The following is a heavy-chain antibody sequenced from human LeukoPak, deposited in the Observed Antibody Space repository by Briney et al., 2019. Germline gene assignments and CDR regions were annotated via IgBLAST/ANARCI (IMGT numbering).Heavy chain of an antibody. CDR2: IIDSGNSI. Sequence: PGGSLRLSCAASGFTFSSCAMSWVRQAPGKGLGWVSTIIDSGNSIYYADSVEGRFTTSRDNSKDTLYLQMDSLRAGDTAVYYCAKDPIFSGSYGVFDSWGQGTLVTVSS. CDR1: GFTFSSCA. CDR3: AKDPIFSGSYGVFDS. J-gene: IGHJ4*02. V-gene: IGHV3-23*01. D-gene: IGHD1-26*01.